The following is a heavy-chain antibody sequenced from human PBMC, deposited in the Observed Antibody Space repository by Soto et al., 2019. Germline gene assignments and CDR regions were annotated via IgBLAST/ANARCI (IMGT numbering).Heavy chain of an antibody. D-gene: IGHD3-22*01. V-gene: IGHV3-33*01. CDR3: ARGRADSSGYYYYYYGMDV. CDR1: GFTFSSYG. J-gene: IGHJ6*02. CDR2: IWYDGSNK. Sequence: GGSLRLSCAASGFTFSSYGMHWVRQAPGKGLEWVAVIWYDGSNKYYADSVKGRFTISRDNSKNTLYLQMNSLRAEDTAVYYCARGRADSSGYYYYYYGMDVWGQGTTVTVSS.